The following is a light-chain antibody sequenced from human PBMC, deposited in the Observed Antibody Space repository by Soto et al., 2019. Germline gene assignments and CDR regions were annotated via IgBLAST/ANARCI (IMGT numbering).Light chain of an antibody. Sequence: IQVTQSPSSVSASVGDRVTITCRAGQDITSYLAWYQQKPGKAPKLLIYAASTLQSGVPSRFSGSASGTDFALTISCLQSEDCATYYCQQYYSYPYTFGQGTKVDIK. CDR3: QQYYSYPYT. CDR2: AAS. V-gene: IGKV1-8*01. J-gene: IGKJ2*01. CDR1: QDITSY.